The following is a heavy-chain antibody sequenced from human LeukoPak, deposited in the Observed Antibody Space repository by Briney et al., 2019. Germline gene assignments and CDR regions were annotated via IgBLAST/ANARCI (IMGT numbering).Heavy chain of an antibody. CDR3: AGYEGP. J-gene: IGHJ5*02. V-gene: IGHV1-69*05. Sequence: SVKVSSKASGGTSTIYAISWVRHAPGQGREWRWKIIPIFVTANYAQKFQGRATITTDESTTTAYMELSSLRSEDTGVYYCAGYEGPWGQGTLVTVSS. CDR2: IIPIFVTA. CDR1: GGTSTIYA. D-gene: IGHD3-3*01.